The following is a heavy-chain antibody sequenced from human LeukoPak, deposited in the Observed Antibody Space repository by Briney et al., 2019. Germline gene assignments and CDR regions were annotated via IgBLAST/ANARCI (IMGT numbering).Heavy chain of an antibody. CDR2: IYTSGST. D-gene: IGHD3-3*01. V-gene: IGHV4-4*07. J-gene: IGHJ4*02. CDR1: GGSISSYY. Sequence: SETLSLTCTVSGGSISSYYWSWIRQPAGKGLEWIGRIYTSGSTNYNPSLKSRVTMSVDTSKNQFSLKLSSVTAADTAVYYCARGGYDFWSGYSIGPHFDYWGRGTLVTVSS. CDR3: ARGGYDFWSGYSIGPHFDY.